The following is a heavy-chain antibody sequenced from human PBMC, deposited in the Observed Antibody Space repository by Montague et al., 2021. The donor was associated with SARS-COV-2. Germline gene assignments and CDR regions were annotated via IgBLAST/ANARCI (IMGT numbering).Heavy chain of an antibody. J-gene: IGHJ3*01. CDR1: GDSITNDRYY. V-gene: IGHV4-39*01. D-gene: IGHD3-16*01. CDR3: ARHGGDGGSSPSFDV. CDR2: IYFSGHI. Sequence: SETLSLTCTVSGDSITNDRYYWGWVRQPPGKGLEWIASIYFSGHIFFNPYLKSRVTISIDTSKNQFFLKVTSVTAADTAVYYCARHGGDGGSSPSFDVWGQGTMATVSS.